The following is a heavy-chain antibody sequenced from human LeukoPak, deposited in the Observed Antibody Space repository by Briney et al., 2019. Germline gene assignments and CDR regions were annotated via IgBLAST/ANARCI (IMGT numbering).Heavy chain of an antibody. J-gene: IGHJ6*03. Sequence: PSETLSLTCAVYGGSFSGYYWSWIRQPPGKGLEWIGEINHSGSTNYNPSLKSRVTISVDTSKNQFSLKLSSVTAADTAMYYCARGSRQQLVRENYYYMDVWGKGTTVTVSS. CDR1: GGSFSGYY. CDR2: INHSGST. D-gene: IGHD6-13*01. CDR3: ARGSRQQLVRENYYYMDV. V-gene: IGHV4-34*01.